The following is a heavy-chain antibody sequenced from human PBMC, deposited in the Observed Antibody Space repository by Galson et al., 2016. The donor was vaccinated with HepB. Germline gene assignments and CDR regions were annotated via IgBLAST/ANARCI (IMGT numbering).Heavy chain of an antibody. CDR2: INPNSGGT. V-gene: IGHV1-2*02. Sequence: SVKVSCKASGYTFTGYYLHWVRQAPGQGLEWVGWINPNSGGTKYAQKFQGRVTMTRDTSISTAFMQLSSLRPDDTAVYYCARAASGYSGGWPPWYDFWGQGILVIVSS. J-gene: IGHJ4*02. D-gene: IGHD2-21*01. CDR1: GYTFTGYY. CDR3: ARAASGYSGGWPPWYDF.